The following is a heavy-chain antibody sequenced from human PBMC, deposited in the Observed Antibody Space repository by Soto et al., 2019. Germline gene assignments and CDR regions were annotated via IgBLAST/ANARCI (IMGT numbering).Heavy chain of an antibody. CDR2: ISHRGTA. CDR1: GGSISSGAYY. V-gene: IGHV4-31*03. D-gene: IGHD6-13*01. J-gene: IGHJ5*02. Sequence: SETLSLTCTVSGGSISSGAYYWGWIRQHPGKGLEWIGYISHRGTAYYTPSLKSRVSLSVDPSKSQFSLNVTSLTAADTAVYYCARVSATGTRWFDPWGPGTLVTVS. CDR3: ARVSATGTRWFDP.